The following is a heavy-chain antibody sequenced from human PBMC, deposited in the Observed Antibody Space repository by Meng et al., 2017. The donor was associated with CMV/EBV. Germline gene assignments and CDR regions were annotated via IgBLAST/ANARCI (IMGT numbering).Heavy chain of an antibody. D-gene: IGHD1-26*01. CDR1: GYPFSNYY. CDR3: AREKGDTNYFDS. CDR2: INPRGDIT. V-gene: IGHV1-46*01. Sequence: CKPSGYPFSNYYAHWVRQAPGQGLEWMGVINPRGDITTYAQKFQGRVPMTRDTSANTVHMDLSSLGSEDTAVYYCAREKGDTNYFDSWGQGTLVTVSS. J-gene: IGHJ4*02.